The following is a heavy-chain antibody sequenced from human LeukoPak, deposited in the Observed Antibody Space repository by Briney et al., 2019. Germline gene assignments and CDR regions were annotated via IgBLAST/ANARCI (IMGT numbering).Heavy chain of an antibody. CDR1: GGSISSYY. CDR3: ARSLELSGGYFQH. V-gene: IGHV4-59*01. CDR2: IYYSGST. Sequence: SETLSLTCTVSGGSISSYYWSWIRQPPGKGLEWIGYIYYSGSTNYNPSLKSRVTISVDTSKNQFSLKLSSVTAADTAVYYCARSLELSGGYFQHWGQGTLVTVSS. J-gene: IGHJ1*01. D-gene: IGHD1-7*01.